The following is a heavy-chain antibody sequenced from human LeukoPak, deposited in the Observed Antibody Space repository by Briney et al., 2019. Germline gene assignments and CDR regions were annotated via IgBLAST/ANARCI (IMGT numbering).Heavy chain of an antibody. V-gene: IGHV4-59*08. CDR1: KGSLSGYI. CDR2: IYSPAST. Sequence: SETLSLTCSVSKGSLSGYIWRWVRQPPGQGVDWIGYIYSPASTLYPPSLTCRFTISVDASENQVSLTLRSVTAADTATYFCARHAVYERWFARWGQGALVTVSS. D-gene: IGHD3-16*01. CDR3: ARHAVYERWFAR. J-gene: IGHJ5*02.